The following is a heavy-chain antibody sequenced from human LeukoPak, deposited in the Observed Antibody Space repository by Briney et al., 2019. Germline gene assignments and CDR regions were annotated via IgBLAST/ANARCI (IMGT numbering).Heavy chain of an antibody. Sequence: SETLSLTCTVSGVSISNNYYYWAWIRQPPGKGLELIGYVHYTGRTFYNSSLKSRVTISADTSQNQFSLSLTSVTAADTAVYFCATLGLLRGAGFNLATHFYFWGQGTLVTVSS. V-gene: IGHV4-39*01. D-gene: IGHD1-26*01. CDR3: ATLGLLRGAGFNLATHFYF. CDR2: VHYTGRT. J-gene: IGHJ4*01. CDR1: GVSISNNYYY.